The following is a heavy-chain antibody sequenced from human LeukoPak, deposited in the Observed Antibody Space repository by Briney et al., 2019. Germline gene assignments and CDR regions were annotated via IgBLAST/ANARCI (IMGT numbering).Heavy chain of an antibody. V-gene: IGHV4-38-2*02. Sequence: SETLSLTCNVSGYSISSGHHWGWIRQPPGKGLEWIGAMYHSGSTYYNPSLRSRVTISVDTSKNQFSMKLTSVTAADTAVYYCAREGGLLDTSSYWYFDLWGRGTLVTVSS. CDR1: GYSISSGHH. CDR3: AREGGLLDTSSYWYFDL. D-gene: IGHD3/OR15-3a*01. J-gene: IGHJ2*01. CDR2: MYHSGST.